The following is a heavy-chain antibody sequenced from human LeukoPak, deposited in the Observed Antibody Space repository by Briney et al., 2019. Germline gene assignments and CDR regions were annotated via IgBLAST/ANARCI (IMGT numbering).Heavy chain of an antibody. J-gene: IGHJ5*01. CDR2: TNPNSGGT. CDR3: MREVGSINWYAY. V-gene: IGHV1-2*02. Sequence: ASVRVSCKASGYTFTSYNMHWVRQAPGQGLEWIGWTNPNSGGTKYAQKFQGRVTMTRDTSISTAYIEVSRLRSDDTAVYYCMREVGSINWYAYWGQGTLVTVSS. CDR1: GYTFTSYN. D-gene: IGHD6-13*01.